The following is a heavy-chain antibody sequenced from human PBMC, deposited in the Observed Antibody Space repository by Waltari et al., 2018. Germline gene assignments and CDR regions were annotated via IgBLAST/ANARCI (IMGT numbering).Heavy chain of an antibody. CDR1: GGSISSGDYY. J-gene: IGHJ4*02. D-gene: IGHD2-2*01. V-gene: IGHV4-30-4*08. CDR3: ARAYNPRGVVVVPSAAFDY. Sequence: QVQLQESGPGLVKPSQTLSLTCTVSGGSISSGDYYWSWIRQPPGKGLEWIGYIYYSGNTYYNLSLRSRVTISVDTSKNQFSLKLRSVTAADTAVYFCARAYNPRGVVVVPSAAFDYWGQGTLVTVSS. CDR2: IYYSGNT.